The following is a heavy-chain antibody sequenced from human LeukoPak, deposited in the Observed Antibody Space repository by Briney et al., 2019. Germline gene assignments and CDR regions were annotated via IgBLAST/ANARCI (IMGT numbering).Heavy chain of an antibody. CDR3: VKDLGRYRNNCFDY. J-gene: IGHJ4*02. D-gene: IGHD1-26*01. V-gene: IGHV3-23*01. CDR2: ISGSGGGT. CDR1: GFTFSGYA. Sequence: QTGGFLRLSCAASGFTFSGYAMSWVRQAPEKGLYSVSTISGSGGGTYYADSVKGRFTISRDDSKNTLYLQMNSLRAEDTAVYYCVKDLGRYRNNCFDYWGQGTLVTVSS.